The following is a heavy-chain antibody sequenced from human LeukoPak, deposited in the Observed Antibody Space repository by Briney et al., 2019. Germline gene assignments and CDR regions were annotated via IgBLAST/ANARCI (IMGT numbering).Heavy chain of an antibody. CDR2: IYYSGST. D-gene: IGHD5-18*01. V-gene: IGHV4-39*01. J-gene: IGHJ4*02. Sequence: PSETLSLTCTVSGGSISSSSYYWGWIRQPPGKGLEWIGSIYYSGSTYYNPSLKSRVTISVDTSKNQFSLKLSSVTAADTAVYYCASDDTANTLWGQGTQVTISS. CDR1: GGSISSSSYY. CDR3: ASDDTANTL.